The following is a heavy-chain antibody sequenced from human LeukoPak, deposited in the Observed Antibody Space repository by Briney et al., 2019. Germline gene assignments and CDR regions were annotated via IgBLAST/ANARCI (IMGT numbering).Heavy chain of an antibody. CDR3: ARDSIGISAVGTN. CDR2: IYHHGNT. CDR1: GYSIKTGYS. V-gene: IGHV4-38-2*02. Sequence: SETLSLTCTVSGYSIKTGYSWGWIRQPPGEGLEWIGTIYHHGNTYFNPSLQSRVNISLDTSKNQFSLRLSSVTAADTAIYYCARDSIGISAVGTNWGQGTLVTVSS. J-gene: IGHJ4*02. D-gene: IGHD6-13*01.